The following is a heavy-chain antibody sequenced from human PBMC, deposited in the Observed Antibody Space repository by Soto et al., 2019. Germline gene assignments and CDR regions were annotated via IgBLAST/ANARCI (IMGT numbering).Heavy chain of an antibody. D-gene: IGHD3-16*01. CDR1: GFIFTSYI. CDR2: VSYDGSKK. CDR3: ARDTGLLFDCNFDS. V-gene: IGHV3-30*01. Sequence: QVQLVESGGGVVQPRRSLRLSCAASGFIFTSYIVHWVRQAPGKGLEWVASVSYDGSKKHYADSVKGRFSISRDNSKNTVYLHMNSLRTEDTAVYYCARDTGLLFDCNFDSWGQGTLVTVSS. J-gene: IGHJ4*02.